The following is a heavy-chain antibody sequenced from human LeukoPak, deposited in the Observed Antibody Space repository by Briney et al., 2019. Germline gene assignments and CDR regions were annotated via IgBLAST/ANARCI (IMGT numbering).Heavy chain of an antibody. D-gene: IGHD3-10*01. CDR2: IYTSGST. J-gene: IGHJ6*02. Sequence: PSETLSLTCTVSGGSISSYYWSWIRQPAGKGLEWIGRIYTSGSTNYNPSLKSRVTMSVDTSKNQFSLKLSSVTAADTAVYYCAREGVGGSFGDHYYGMDVWGQGTTVTVSS. CDR3: AREGVGGSFGDHYYGMDV. CDR1: GGSISSYY. V-gene: IGHV4-4*07.